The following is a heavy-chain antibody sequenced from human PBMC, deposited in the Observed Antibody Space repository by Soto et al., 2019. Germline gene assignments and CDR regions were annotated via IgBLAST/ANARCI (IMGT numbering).Heavy chain of an antibody. V-gene: IGHV3-33*01. J-gene: IGHJ4*02. CDR2: IWFDGSIQ. CDR3: ARASWRFDY. CDR1: GFPFSTYG. Sequence: QVQLVESGGGVVQPGRSLRLSCAASGFPFSTYGMHWVRQAPGKGLEWVAVIWFDGSIQYYGDSVKGRLTISRDNYKNTLYLQMNSLRAEDTAVYYCARASWRFDYWGQGTLVTVSS.